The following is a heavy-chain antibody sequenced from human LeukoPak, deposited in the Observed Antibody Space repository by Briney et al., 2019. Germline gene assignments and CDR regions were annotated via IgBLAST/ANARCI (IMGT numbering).Heavy chain of an antibody. Sequence: EASVKVSCKASGYTFTSYYMHWVRQAPGQGLEWMGRINPNSGGTNYAQKFQGRVTMTRDTSISTAYMELSRLRSDDTAVYYCARDGGDYYYYYGMDVWGQGTTVTVSS. CDR3: ARDGGDYYYYYGMDV. CDR2: INPNSGGT. CDR1: GYTFTSYY. D-gene: IGHD3-3*01. V-gene: IGHV1-2*06. J-gene: IGHJ6*02.